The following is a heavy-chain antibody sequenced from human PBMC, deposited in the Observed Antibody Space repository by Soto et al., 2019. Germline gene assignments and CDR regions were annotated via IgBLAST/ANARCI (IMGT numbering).Heavy chain of an antibody. Sequence: QVQLQQWGAGLLKPSDTLSLTFAVYGGSFSGYYCSWIRQPPGKGLEWMGELNHSGSTNYNPSLKSRVTISVDTSKNQVSLKLSSVTAADTAVYYCARAERIMYYYGSGRSNWFDPWGQGTLVTVSS. V-gene: IGHV4-34*01. CDR2: LNHSGST. D-gene: IGHD3-10*01. CDR3: ARAERIMYYYGSGRSNWFDP. CDR1: GGSFSGYY. J-gene: IGHJ5*02.